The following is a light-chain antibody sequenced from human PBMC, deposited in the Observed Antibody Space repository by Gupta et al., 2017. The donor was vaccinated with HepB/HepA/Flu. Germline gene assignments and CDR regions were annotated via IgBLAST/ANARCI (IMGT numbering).Light chain of an antibody. J-gene: IGKJ3*01. CDR3: QQYYGTPLT. Sequence: DIVMTQSPDSLAVSLGERATINCKSSQSVLYSSNNKNYLAWYQQKPGQPPKLLIYWASTRESGVPDRFSGSGSGTGFTLTISSLQAEDVAVYYCQQYYGTPLTFGPGTKVEIK. V-gene: IGKV4-1*01. CDR1: QSVLYSSNNKNY. CDR2: WAS.